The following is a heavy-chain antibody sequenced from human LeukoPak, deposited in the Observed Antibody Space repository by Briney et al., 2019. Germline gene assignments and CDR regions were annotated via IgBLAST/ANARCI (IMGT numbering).Heavy chain of an antibody. Sequence: PGASLRLPRAASGFTFSSYAMNWVRQAPGKGLEWVSAISGSGGSTYYADSVKGRFTISRDNSKNTLYLQMDSLRAEDTAVYSCAKVTTLGLFDYWGQGTLVTVSS. D-gene: IGHD7-27*01. CDR1: GFTFSSYA. CDR2: ISGSGGST. J-gene: IGHJ4*02. CDR3: AKVTTLGLFDY. V-gene: IGHV3-23*01.